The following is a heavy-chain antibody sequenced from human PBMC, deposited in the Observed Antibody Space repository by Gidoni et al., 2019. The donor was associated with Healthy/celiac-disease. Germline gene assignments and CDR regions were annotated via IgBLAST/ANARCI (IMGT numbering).Heavy chain of an antibody. J-gene: IGHJ6*02. CDR2: IWYDGSNK. CDR1: GFTFSSYG. D-gene: IGHD6-6*01. CDR3: ARDGDSSSSEGYYYGMDV. V-gene: IGHV3-33*01. Sequence: QVQLVESGGGVVQPGRSLRLSCAASGFTFSSYGMHWVRKAPGKGREWVAVIWYDGSNKYYADSVKGRFTISRDNSKNTLYLQMNSLRAEDTAVYYCARDGDSSSSEGYYYGMDVWGQGTTVTVSS.